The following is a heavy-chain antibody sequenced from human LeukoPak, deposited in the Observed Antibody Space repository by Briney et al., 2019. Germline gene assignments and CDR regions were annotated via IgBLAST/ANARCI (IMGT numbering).Heavy chain of an antibody. Sequence: PGGSLRLSCAASGSTFSSYWMSWVRQAPGKGLEGVANIKQDGSENYYVDSVKGRFTISRDNAKNSLYLQMNSLRAEDTAVYYCARAAVTHYYYYYHMDVWGKGTTVTVSS. CDR1: GSTFSSYW. D-gene: IGHD4-17*01. J-gene: IGHJ6*03. V-gene: IGHV3-7*01. CDR3: ARAAVTHYYYYYHMDV. CDR2: IKQDGSEN.